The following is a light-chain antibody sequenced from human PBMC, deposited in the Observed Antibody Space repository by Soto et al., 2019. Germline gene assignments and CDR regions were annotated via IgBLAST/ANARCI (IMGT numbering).Light chain of an antibody. CDR1: QALSNY. CDR3: HHYNNYPGT. CDR2: KTS. J-gene: IGKJ1*01. V-gene: IGKV1-5*03. Sequence: DIQLTQSPSVLSASVGDTVTITCRASQALSNYLAWYQQKPGKAPDLLIHKTSSLESGVPSRFSGSGSGTEFTLTISSLQPDDFATYYCHHYNNYPGTFGQGTKVDI.